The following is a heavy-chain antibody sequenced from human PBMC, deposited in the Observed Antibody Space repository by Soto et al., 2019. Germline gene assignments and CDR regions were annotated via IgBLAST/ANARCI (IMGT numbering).Heavy chain of an antibody. J-gene: IGHJ4*02. D-gene: IGHD4-4*01. CDR1: RFTFSGSA. CDR3: TSQGDSNEDVFHY. CDR2: IRCKAKSFAT. V-gene: IGHV3-73*01. Sequence: GGPLRLSCAASRFTFSGSAMYWVLQASGKGLESVGRIRCKAKSFATAYAPSVNGRFTISRDDSKSTAYLQMSSLKTEDTAVYYCTSQGDSNEDVFHYWGQGTLVTVSS.